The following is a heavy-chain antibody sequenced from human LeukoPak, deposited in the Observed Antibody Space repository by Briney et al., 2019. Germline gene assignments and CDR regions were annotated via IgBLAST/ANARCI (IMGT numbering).Heavy chain of an antibody. CDR3: ARFVRGYSYGYRSYYYYMDV. Sequence: SETLSLTCAVYGGSFSGYYWSWIRQPPGKGLEWIGEINHSGSTNYNPSPKSRVTISVDTSKNQFSLKLSSVTAADTAVYYCARFVRGYSYGYRSYYYYMDVWGKGTTVTVSS. D-gene: IGHD5-18*01. CDR1: GGSFSGYY. J-gene: IGHJ6*03. CDR2: INHSGST. V-gene: IGHV4-34*01.